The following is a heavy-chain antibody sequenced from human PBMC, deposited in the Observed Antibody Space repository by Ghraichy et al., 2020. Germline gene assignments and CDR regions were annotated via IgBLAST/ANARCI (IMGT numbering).Heavy chain of an antibody. Sequence: GGSLRLSCAASGFTFRNYAMNWVRQAPGKGLEWVSSISDNSGSTYYADAVKGRFTISRDNSKNTLYLQMNSLRAEDTAVYYCATSTGSDNSPFDYWGQGTLVTVSS. J-gene: IGHJ4*02. V-gene: IGHV3-23*01. CDR3: ATSTGSDNSPFDY. D-gene: IGHD4-23*01. CDR1: GFTFRNYA. CDR2: ISDNSGST.